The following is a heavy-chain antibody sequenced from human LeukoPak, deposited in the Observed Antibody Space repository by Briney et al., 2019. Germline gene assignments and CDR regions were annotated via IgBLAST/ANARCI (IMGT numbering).Heavy chain of an antibody. Sequence: ASVKVSCKASGYTFTGYYMHWVRQAPGQGLEWMGWINPNTGGTNYAQKFQGRVTMTRDRSITTVYMEPSGLRSDDTAIYYCAKGEAVSATWDYWGQGTLVTVSS. D-gene: IGHD6-19*01. CDR2: INPNTGGT. CDR1: GYTFTGYY. J-gene: IGHJ4*02. CDR3: AKGEAVSATWDY. V-gene: IGHV1-2*02.